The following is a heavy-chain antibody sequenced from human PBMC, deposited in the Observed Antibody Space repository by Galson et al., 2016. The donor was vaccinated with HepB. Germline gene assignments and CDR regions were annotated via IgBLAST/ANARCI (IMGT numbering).Heavy chain of an antibody. CDR1: GFTFSSYA. V-gene: IGHV3-23*01. Sequence: SLRLSCAASGFTFSSYAMTWVRQAPGKGLEWVSTITGSGGNTYYAGSVKGRFTISRDNSKNTLYLQVNSLGAEDTAVYYCAKGSGASSKYNFESWGQGTLVTVSS. J-gene: IGHJ4*02. CDR3: AKGSGASSKYNFES. CDR2: ITGSGGNT. D-gene: IGHD1-26*01.